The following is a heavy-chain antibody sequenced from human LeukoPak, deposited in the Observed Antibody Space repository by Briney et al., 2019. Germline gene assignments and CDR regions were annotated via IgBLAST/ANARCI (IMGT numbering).Heavy chain of an antibody. Sequence: SETLSLTCTVSGGSISSGSYYWSWIRQPPGKGLEWIGYIYYSGSTYYNPSLKSRVTISVDTSKNQFSLKLSSVTAADTAVYYCARERAPTSGGGNTFDYWGQGTLVTVSS. CDR1: GGSISSGSYY. CDR3: ARERAPTSGGGNTFDY. V-gene: IGHV4-30-4*08. J-gene: IGHJ4*02. D-gene: IGHD4-23*01. CDR2: IYYSGST.